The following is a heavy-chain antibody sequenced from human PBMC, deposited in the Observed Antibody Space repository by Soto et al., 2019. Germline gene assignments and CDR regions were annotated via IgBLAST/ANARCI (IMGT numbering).Heavy chain of an antibody. D-gene: IGHD2-2*01. Sequence: PGGSLRLSCAASGFTFSSYAMSWVRQAPGKGLEWVSAISGSGGSTYYADSVKGRFTISRDNSKNTLYLQMNSLRAEDTAVYYCAKEVLKSCRGTSCYGGFFDYWGQGTLVTGSS. V-gene: IGHV3-23*01. J-gene: IGHJ4*02. CDR3: AKEVLKSCRGTSCYGGFFDY. CDR2: ISGSGGST. CDR1: GFTFSSYA.